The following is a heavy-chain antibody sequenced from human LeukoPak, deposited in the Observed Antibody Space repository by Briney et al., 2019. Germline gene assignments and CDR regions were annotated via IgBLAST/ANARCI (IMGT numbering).Heavy chain of an antibody. CDR1: GYTFTGYY. CDR2: IIPILGIA. V-gene: IGHV1-69*02. CDR3: AKSIAANHDAFDI. D-gene: IGHD6-6*01. J-gene: IGHJ3*02. Sequence: SVKVSCKASGYTFTGYYMHWVRQAPGQGLEWMGRIIPILGIANYAQKFQGRVTITADKSTSTAYMELSSLRSEDTAVYYCAKSIAANHDAFDIWGQGTMVTVSS.